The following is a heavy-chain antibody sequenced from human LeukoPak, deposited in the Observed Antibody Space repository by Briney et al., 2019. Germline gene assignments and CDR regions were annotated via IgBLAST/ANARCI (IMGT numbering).Heavy chain of an antibody. CDR2: IKQDGSEK. J-gene: IGHJ6*02. CDR3: ARDCSGGSCYYYYGMDV. CDR1: GFTFSSYW. V-gene: IGHV3-7*01. D-gene: IGHD2-15*01. Sequence: GGSLRLSCAASGFTFSSYWMSCVRQAPGKGLEWVANIKQDGSEKYYMDPVKGRFTISRDNAKNSLYLQMNSLRAEDTAVYYCARDCSGGSCYYYYGMDVWGQGTTVTVSS.